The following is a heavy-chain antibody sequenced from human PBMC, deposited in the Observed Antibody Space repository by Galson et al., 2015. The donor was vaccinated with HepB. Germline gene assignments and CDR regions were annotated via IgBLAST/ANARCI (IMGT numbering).Heavy chain of an antibody. CDR3: ARDLDFRH. V-gene: IGHV6-1*01. CDR1: GDSVSSSSAG. Sequence: CAISGDSVSSSSAGWHWIRQSPSRGLEWLGRIYYRSMWYYEYAASVKSRITINPDTSKNQYSLQLSSVTPEDTAVYFCARDLDFRHWGQGTLVTVSS. CDR2: IYYRSMWYY. J-gene: IGHJ1*01. D-gene: IGHD1-1*01.